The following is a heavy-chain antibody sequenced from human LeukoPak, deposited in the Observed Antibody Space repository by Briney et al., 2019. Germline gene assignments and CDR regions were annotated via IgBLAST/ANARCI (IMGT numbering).Heavy chain of an antibody. V-gene: IGHV4-59*10. CDR2: IYTSGST. J-gene: IGHJ6*03. CDR1: GGSFSGYY. Sequence: SETLSLTCAVYGGSFSGYYWSWIRQPPGKGLEWIGRIYTSGSTNYNPSLKSRVTMSVDTSKNQFSLKVSSVTAADTAVYYCARVIYASSGSYYYYYMDVWGKGTTVTVSS. CDR3: ARVIYASSGSYYYYYMDV. D-gene: IGHD3-22*01.